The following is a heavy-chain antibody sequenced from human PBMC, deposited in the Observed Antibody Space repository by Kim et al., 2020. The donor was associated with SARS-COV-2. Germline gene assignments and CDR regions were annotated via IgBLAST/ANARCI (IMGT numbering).Heavy chain of an antibody. CDR2: ISYDGSNK. CDR3: ARDNFTNRRGFDI. V-gene: IGHV3-30*04. Sequence: GGSLRLSCAASGFTFSSYAMHWVRQAPGKGLEWVAVISYDGSNKYYADSVKGRFTISRDNSKNTLYLQMNSLRAEDTAVYYCARDNFTNRRGFDIWGQGTMVTVSS. CDR1: GFTFSSYA. J-gene: IGHJ3*02.